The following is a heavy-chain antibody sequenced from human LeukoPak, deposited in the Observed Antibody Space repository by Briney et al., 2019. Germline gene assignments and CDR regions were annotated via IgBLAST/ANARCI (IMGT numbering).Heavy chain of an antibody. V-gene: IGHV1-8*01. CDR3: ASVKYYYDSSGYLYYFDY. Sequence: ASVKVSCKASGYTFTSYDIHWVRQAAGHGLEWMGWMNPNSAHTGHAQKFQGRVTMTRDTSMNTAYMELSSLRSEDTAVYYCASVKYYYDSSGYLYYFDYWGQGTLVTVSS. CDR1: GYTFTSYD. D-gene: IGHD3-22*01. J-gene: IGHJ4*02. CDR2: MNPNSAHT.